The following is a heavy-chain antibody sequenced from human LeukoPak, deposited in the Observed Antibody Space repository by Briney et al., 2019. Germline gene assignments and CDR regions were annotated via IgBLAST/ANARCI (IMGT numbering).Heavy chain of an antibody. CDR2: ISISGDTI. J-gene: IGHJ3*02. V-gene: IGHV3-48*03. CDR1: GLTFSGYE. Sequence: GGSLRLSCAVSGLTFSGYEMNWVRQAPGKGLEWVSYISISGDTIYYADSVKGRFTISRDNAKNSLYLQMNSLRAGDTAFYYFASGGTRPYQYNAFDIWGQGTMVTVSS. D-gene: IGHD3-16*01. CDR3: ASGGTRPYQYNAFDI.